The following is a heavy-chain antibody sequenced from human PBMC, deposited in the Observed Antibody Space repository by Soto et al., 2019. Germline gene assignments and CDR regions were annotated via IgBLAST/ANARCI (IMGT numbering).Heavy chain of an antibody. D-gene: IGHD2-15*01. Sequence: QVQLVESGGGVVQPGRSLRLSCAASGFTFSSNGMHWVRQAPGKGLEWVAVMSNDGSHTSYADSAKDRLTISRYNSKNTLYLQMNSLRAEDSGIYYCTKGCSSSSICYIIDYWGQGALVPVSS. CDR3: TKGCSSSSICYIIDY. J-gene: IGHJ4*02. CDR1: GFTFSSNG. V-gene: IGHV3-30*18. CDR2: MSNDGSHT.